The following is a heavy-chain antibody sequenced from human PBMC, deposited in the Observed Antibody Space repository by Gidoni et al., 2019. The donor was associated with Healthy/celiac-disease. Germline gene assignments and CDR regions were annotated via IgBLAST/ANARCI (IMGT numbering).Heavy chain of an antibody. J-gene: IGHJ4*02. CDR2: IYYSGST. D-gene: IGHD6-19*01. V-gene: IGHV4-39*01. Sequence: QLQLQESGPGLVKPSETLSLTCTVSGGSISSSSYYWGWIRQPPGKGLEWIGSIYYSGSTYYNPSLKSRVTISVDTSKNQFSLKLSSVTAADTAVYYCASRPDSSGWLYYFDYWGQGTLVTVSS. CDR3: ASRPDSSGWLYYFDY. CDR1: GGSISSSSYY.